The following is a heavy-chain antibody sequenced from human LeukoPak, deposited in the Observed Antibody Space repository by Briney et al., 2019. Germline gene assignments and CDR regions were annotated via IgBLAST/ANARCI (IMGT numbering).Heavy chain of an antibody. D-gene: IGHD6-6*01. CDR2: ISSSGGTT. V-gene: IGHV3-23*01. J-gene: IGHJ4*02. CDR1: GFTFSSYA. CDR3: EKEGMYRSPSSYFFDS. Sequence: GGSLRLSCAASGFTFSSYAMSWVRQAPGKGLDWVSSISSSGGTTYYADSVKGRFTISRDYSKNTLYLQMNSLRAEDTALYYCEKEGMYRSPSSYFFDSWGPGTLVTVS.